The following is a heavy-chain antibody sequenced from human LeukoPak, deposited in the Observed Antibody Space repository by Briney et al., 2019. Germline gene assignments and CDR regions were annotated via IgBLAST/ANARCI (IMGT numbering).Heavy chain of an antibody. D-gene: IGHD3-10*01. CDR2: IKQDGSEK. Sequence: PGGSLRLSCAASGFTFSSYWMSWVRQAPGKGLEWVANIKQDGSEKYYVDSVKGRFTISRDNAKNSLYLQMNSLRAEDTAVYYCARDGEYGSGNPGPYWGQGTLVTVSS. V-gene: IGHV3-7*01. CDR1: GFTFSSYW. CDR3: ARDGEYGSGNPGPY. J-gene: IGHJ4*02.